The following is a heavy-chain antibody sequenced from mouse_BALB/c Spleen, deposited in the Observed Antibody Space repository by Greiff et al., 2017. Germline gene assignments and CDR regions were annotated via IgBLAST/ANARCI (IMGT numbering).Heavy chain of an antibody. CDR1: GDSITSGY. CDR2: ISYSGST. Sequence: VQLKESGPSLVKPSQTLSLTCSVTGDSITSGYWNWIRKFPGNKLEYMGYISYSGSTYYNPSLKSRISITRDTSKNQYYLQLNSVTTEDTATYYCASAHHRYDGEDYYAMDYWGQGTSVTVSS. J-gene: IGHJ4*01. D-gene: IGHD2-14*01. CDR3: ASAHHRYDGEDYYAMDY. V-gene: IGHV3-8*02.